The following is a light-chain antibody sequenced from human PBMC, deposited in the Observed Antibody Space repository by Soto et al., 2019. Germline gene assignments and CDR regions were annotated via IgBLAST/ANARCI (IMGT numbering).Light chain of an antibody. CDR1: QSVSNNH. CDR3: QQYGSSGT. J-gene: IGKJ1*01. CDR2: GAS. Sequence: EIVLTQSPGTLSLSPGERATLSCRASQSVSNNHLAWYQQKPGQAPRLLIYGASSRATGIPDRFSGSGSGTDFTLTISRLEPEDFAVYYCQQYGSSGTFGQGTKVDIK. V-gene: IGKV3-20*01.